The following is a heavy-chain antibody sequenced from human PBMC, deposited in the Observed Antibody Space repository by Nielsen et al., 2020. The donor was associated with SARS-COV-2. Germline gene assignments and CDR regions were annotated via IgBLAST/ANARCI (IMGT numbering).Heavy chain of an antibody. J-gene: IGHJ5*02. CDR1: GYTFTGYY. D-gene: IGHD2-2*01. CDR3: ARVYCSSTSCYSSGGLDP. V-gene: IGHV1-2*02. Sequence: ASVKVSCEASGYTFTGYYMHWVRQAPGQGLEWMGWINPNSGGTNYAQKFQGRVTMTRDTSISTAYMELSRLRSDDTAVYYCARVYCSSTSCYSSGGLDPWGQGTLVTVSS. CDR2: INPNSGGT.